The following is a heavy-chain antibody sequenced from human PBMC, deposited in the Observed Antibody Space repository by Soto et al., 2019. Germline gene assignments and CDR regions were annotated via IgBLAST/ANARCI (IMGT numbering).Heavy chain of an antibody. D-gene: IGHD3-16*01. Sequence: SETLSLTCAVSGGSFRGYFWSWIRQSPAKGLEWIGEINDSGNTYYNPSFKSRLTISVDTYTSQIPLRLTSVTAADSAVYYCQGGDFWGQGTRVTVSS. V-gene: IGHV4-34*01. CDR3: QGGDF. J-gene: IGHJ4*02. CDR1: GGSFRGYF. CDR2: INDSGNT.